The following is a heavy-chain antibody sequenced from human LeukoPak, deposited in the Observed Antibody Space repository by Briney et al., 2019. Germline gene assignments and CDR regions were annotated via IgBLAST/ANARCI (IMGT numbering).Heavy chain of an antibody. CDR3: ARVYRYYYDSSGTPSLGVDY. Sequence: SETLSLTCTVSGGSISSSSYYWGWIRQPPGKGLEWIGSIYYSGSTYYNPSLKSRVTISVDTSENQFSLKLSSVTAADTAVYYCARVYRYYYDSSGTPSLGVDYWGQGTLVTVSS. D-gene: IGHD3-22*01. CDR2: IYYSGST. V-gene: IGHV4-39*01. CDR1: GGSISSSSYY. J-gene: IGHJ4*02.